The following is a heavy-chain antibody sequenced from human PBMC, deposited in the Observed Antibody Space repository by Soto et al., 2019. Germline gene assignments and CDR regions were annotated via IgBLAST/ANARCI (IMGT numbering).Heavy chain of an antibody. CDR2: ISYDGSNK. D-gene: IGHD2-15*01. CDR1: GFTFNSYG. CDR3: ANGEWWLPDY. Sequence: GGSLRLSCAASGFTFNSYGMHWVRQAPGKGREWVAVISYDGSNKYYADSVKGRFTISRDNSKNSLYLQMNSLRAEDTAVYYCANGEWWLPDYRGQGTLVTVSS. J-gene: IGHJ4*02. V-gene: IGHV3-30*18.